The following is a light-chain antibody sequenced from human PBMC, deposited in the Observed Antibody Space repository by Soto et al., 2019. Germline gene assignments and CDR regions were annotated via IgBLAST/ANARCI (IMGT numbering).Light chain of an antibody. J-gene: IGKJ2*01. Sequence: EIVMTQSPGTLSVSLGERVTLSCRASQSVSRNLAWYQQIPGQVPRLLFYAASPMATDVPGPFSGSGSGTEFTLTISSLQSEDVAVYYCQPCEKWPFTFGQGTKLEIK. CDR2: AAS. CDR1: QSVSRN. CDR3: QPCEKWPFT. V-gene: IGKV3-15*01.